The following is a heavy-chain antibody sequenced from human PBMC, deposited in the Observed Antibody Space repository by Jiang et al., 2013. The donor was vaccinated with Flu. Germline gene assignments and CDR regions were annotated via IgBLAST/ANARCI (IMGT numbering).Heavy chain of an antibody. J-gene: IGHJ6*02. CDR2: IYPGDSDT. Sequence: GAEVKKPGESLKISCKGSGYTFTTYWIGWVRQMPGKGLEWMGIIYPGDSDTRYSPSFQGQVTISADKSISTAYLQWSSLKASDTAMYYCARLVYCSGGSCYYYYYGMDVWGQGTTVTVSS. V-gene: IGHV5-51*01. CDR1: GYTFTTYW. CDR3: ARLVYCSGGSCYYYYYGMDV. D-gene: IGHD2-15*01.